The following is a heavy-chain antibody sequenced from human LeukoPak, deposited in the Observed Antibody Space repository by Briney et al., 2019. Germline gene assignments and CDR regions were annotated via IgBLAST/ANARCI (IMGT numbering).Heavy chain of an antibody. CDR2: LYSGGTT. J-gene: IGHJ4*02. V-gene: IGHV3-53*01. Sequence: GGSLRLSCAVSGFTSSGFWMSWSRQAPGEGLEWVSALYSGGTTYYADSVKGRFTISRDNSKNTVYLQMNSLRAEDTAVYYCARASTTTTIFDSWGQGALVTVSS. CDR1: GFTSSGFW. D-gene: IGHD5/OR15-5a*01. CDR3: ARASTTTTIFDS.